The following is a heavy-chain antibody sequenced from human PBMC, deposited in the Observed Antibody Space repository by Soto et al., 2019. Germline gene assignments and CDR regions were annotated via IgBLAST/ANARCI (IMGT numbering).Heavy chain of an antibody. V-gene: IGHV4-59*01. CDR2: VYYSGSV. D-gene: IGHD3-10*01. CDR3: ARGSMVRGPTPFDY. Sequence: LSLTCNVSGGSIRSYYWNWIRQPPGKTLEWIGDVYYSGSVNYNPSLKSRVTISVDMSKNQFSLKLNSVTAADTAVYYCARGSMVRGPTPFDYWGQGTLVTVSS. CDR1: GGSIRSYY. J-gene: IGHJ4*02.